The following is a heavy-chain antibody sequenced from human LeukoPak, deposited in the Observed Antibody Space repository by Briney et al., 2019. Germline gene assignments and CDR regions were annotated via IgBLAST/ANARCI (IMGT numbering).Heavy chain of an antibody. CDR1: RFILSSYE. J-gene: IGHJ4*02. CDR2: ISSSGSTI. CDR3: ATQHTLWSPLDC. V-gene: IGHV3-48*03. Sequence: PGGSLRLSRAASRFILSSYEMNWVRQAPGKGLKWVSHISSSGSTIYYVDSVRGRFTISRDKAKNSLYLQMNSLRAEDTAVYYCATQHTLWSPLDCWGQGTLVTVSS. D-gene: IGHD3-10*01.